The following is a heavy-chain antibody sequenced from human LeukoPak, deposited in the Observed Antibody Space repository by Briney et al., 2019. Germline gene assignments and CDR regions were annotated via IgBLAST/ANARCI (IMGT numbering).Heavy chain of an antibody. CDR2: ISGSGSYI. Sequence: PGGSLRLSCAASGFTFSSYTMNWVRQAPGKGLEWVSYISGSGSYIYYADSVKGRFTISRDNAENSLYLQMNSLRAEDTAVYYCARGSEGYCSGGGCYSGMDVWGQGTTVTVSS. CDR1: GFTFSSYT. J-gene: IGHJ6*01. V-gene: IGHV3-21*01. CDR3: ARGSEGYCSGGGCYSGMDV. D-gene: IGHD2-15*01.